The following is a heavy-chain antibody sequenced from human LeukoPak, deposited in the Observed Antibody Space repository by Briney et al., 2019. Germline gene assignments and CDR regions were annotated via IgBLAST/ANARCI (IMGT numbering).Heavy chain of an antibody. J-gene: IGHJ4*02. CDR2: IYYSGST. V-gene: IGHV4-59*01. D-gene: IGHD5-24*01. Sequence: SETLSLTCTVSGGSISGYYWSWIRQPPGKGLEWIGYIYYSGSTNYNPSLKSRVTISVDTSKNQFSLKLSPVTAADTAVYYCARGGMATIWDYWGQGTLVTVSS. CDR3: ARGGMATIWDY. CDR1: GGSISGYY.